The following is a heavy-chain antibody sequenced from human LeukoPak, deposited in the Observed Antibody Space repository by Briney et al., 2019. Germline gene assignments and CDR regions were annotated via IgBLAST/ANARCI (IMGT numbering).Heavy chain of an antibody. V-gene: IGHV3-48*01. J-gene: IGHJ4*02. Sequence: GGSLRLSCAASGFTFSSYSMNWVRQAPGKGLEWVSYISSSSSTISYADSVKGRFTISRDNAKNSLYLQMNSLRAEDTAVYYCARVGDSSGWQYYLDYWGQGTLVTVSS. D-gene: IGHD6-19*01. CDR3: ARVGDSSGWQYYLDY. CDR1: GFTFSSYS. CDR2: ISSSSSTI.